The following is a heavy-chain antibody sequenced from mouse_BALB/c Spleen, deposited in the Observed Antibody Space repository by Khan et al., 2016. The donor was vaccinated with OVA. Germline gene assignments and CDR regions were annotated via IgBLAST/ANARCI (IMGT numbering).Heavy chain of an antibody. CDR2: ISYSGST. CDR1: GYSITSDYA. D-gene: IGHD1-1*01. Sequence: EVQLQESGPGLVKPSQSLSLTCTVTGYSITSDYAWNWIRQFPGNKLEWMGYISYSGSTNYNPALKSRISITRDTSKNQFFLQLNSVTTEDTATXYCARYCSRYNYAMDYWGQGTSVTVSS. CDR3: ARYCSRYNYAMDY. V-gene: IGHV3-2*02. J-gene: IGHJ4*01.